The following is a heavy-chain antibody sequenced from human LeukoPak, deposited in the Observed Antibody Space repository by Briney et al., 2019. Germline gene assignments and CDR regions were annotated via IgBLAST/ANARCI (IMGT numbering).Heavy chain of an antibody. CDR2: IYYTGST. J-gene: IGHJ4*02. D-gene: IGHD6-19*01. Sequence: SETLSLTCTVSGGAVSSGSYYWSWIRQPPGKGLEWIGYIYYTGSTNYNPSLKSRVTISVDTSKNQFSLKLSSLTAADTAVYYCARERGGIAVAGTDDWGQGTLVTVSS. V-gene: IGHV4-61*01. CDR1: GGAVSSGSYY. CDR3: ARERGGIAVAGTDD.